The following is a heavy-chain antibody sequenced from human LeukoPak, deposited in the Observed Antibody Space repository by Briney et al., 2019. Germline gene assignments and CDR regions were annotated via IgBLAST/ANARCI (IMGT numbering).Heavy chain of an antibody. V-gene: IGHV4-30-4*08. CDR2: IYYSGST. CDR1: GGSISSGDYY. D-gene: IGHD2-2*02. Sequence: SETLSLTCAVSGGSISSGDYYWRWLRQPPGTGLEWLGYIYYSGSTYYNPSLKSRVTISVDTSKNQFSLKLSSVTAADTAVYYCARNYCSSTSCYTEGFDYWGQGTLVTVSS. CDR3: ARNYCSSTSCYTEGFDY. J-gene: IGHJ4*02.